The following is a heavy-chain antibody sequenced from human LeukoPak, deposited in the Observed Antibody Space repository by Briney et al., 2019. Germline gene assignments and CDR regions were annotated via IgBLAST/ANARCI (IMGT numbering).Heavy chain of an antibody. CDR3: AKVGPRDGDYSTGYYGMDV. J-gene: IGHJ6*02. Sequence: GGSLRLSCAAFGFTLSTDSMNWVRQAPGKGLEWISYISYDSAIKYYADSVRGRFTISRDNAKNSLSLQMHSLRAEDTAVYYCAKVGPRDGDYSTGYYGMDVWGQGTTVTVSS. CDR2: ISYDSAIK. D-gene: IGHD4-17*01. CDR1: GFTLSTDS. V-gene: IGHV3-48*01.